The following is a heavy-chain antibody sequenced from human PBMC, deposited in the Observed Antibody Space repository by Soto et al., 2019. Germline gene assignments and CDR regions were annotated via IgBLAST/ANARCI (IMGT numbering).Heavy chain of an antibody. J-gene: IGHJ6*02. CDR3: ARDGPYYYASRMDV. CDR1: GIPVSSNY. CDR2: LHSGGDT. V-gene: IGHV3-53*04. D-gene: IGHD3-10*01. Sequence: EVQSVESGGGLVQPGGSLRLSCVASGIPVSSNYMTWVRQAPGKGLDWVSVLHSGGDTYYANSVKGRFTISRHDSTNTLFLQMNSLTAEDTAVYYCARDGPYYYASRMDVWGQGTTVTVSS.